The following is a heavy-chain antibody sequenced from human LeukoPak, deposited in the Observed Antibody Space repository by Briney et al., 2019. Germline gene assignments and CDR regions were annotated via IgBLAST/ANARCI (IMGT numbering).Heavy chain of an antibody. D-gene: IGHD3-10*01. V-gene: IGHV3-21*01. CDR3: ARGRITMVRERRNAFDI. CDR2: ISSSSSYI. CDR1: GFTFSSYS. J-gene: IGHJ3*02. Sequence: PGGSLRLSCAASGFTFSSYSMNWVRQAPGKGLEWVSSISSSSSYIYYADSVKGRFTISRDNAKNSLYLQMNSLRAEDTAVYYCARGRITMVRERRNAFDIWGQGTMVTVSS.